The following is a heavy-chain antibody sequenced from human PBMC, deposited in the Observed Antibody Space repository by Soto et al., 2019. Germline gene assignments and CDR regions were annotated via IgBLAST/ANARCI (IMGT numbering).Heavy chain of an antibody. Sequence: QVQLVQSGAEEKKPGASVKDSCKASGYTFTSYAMHWVRQAPGQRLEWMGWINAGNGNTKYSQKFQGRVTITRDTSASTADMELSSLRSEDTAVYYCARDPSYYGMDVWGQGTTVTVSS. J-gene: IGHJ6*02. CDR2: INAGNGNT. CDR1: GYTFTSYA. V-gene: IGHV1-3*05. CDR3: ARDPSYYGMDV.